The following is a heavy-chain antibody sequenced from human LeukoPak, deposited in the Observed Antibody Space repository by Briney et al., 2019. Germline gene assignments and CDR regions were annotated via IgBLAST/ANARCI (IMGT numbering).Heavy chain of an antibody. J-gene: IGHJ3*02. D-gene: IGHD1-26*01. CDR1: GGSISSSSYY. CDR2: IYYSGST. CDR3: ARPRGESSGSYFDAFDI. V-gene: IGHV4-39*01. Sequence: SETLSLTCTVSGGSISSSSYYWGWIRPPPGKGLEWIGRIYYSGSTYYNPALKSRVGISVDKSKNQISLKLSSVTAADTAVYYCARPRGESSGSYFDAFDIWGQGTMATVSS.